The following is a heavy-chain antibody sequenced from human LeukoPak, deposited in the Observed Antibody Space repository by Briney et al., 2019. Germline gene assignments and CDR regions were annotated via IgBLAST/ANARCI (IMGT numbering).Heavy chain of an antibody. V-gene: IGHV3-53*01. CDR2: IYTGGST. D-gene: IGHD3-9*01. J-gene: IGHJ3*02. Sequence: GGSLRLSCAASGFTFSTTYMSWVRQAPGKGLEWVSIIYTGGSTYYAHSVKGRFTISRENSKNTLYLQMNSLRAEDTAVYYCAGGVLRYFDWLFQRTPYGAFDIWGQGTMVTVSS. CDR3: AGGVLRYFDWLFQRTPYGAFDI. CDR1: GFTFSTTY.